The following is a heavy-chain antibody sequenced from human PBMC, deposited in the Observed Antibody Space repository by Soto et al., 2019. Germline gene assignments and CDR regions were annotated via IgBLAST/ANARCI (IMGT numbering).Heavy chain of an antibody. V-gene: IGHV3-74*01. Sequence: EVQLVESGGGLVQPGGSLRLSCAASGFTFSSYWMHWVRQAPGKGLVWVSRINSDGSSTSYADSVKGRFTMYRDNAKNALYLQMNSLRADDTAVYYCASVQQQLVPNDAFDIWGQGTMVTVSS. D-gene: IGHD6-13*01. CDR3: ASVQQQLVPNDAFDI. CDR1: GFTFSSYW. CDR2: INSDGSST. J-gene: IGHJ3*02.